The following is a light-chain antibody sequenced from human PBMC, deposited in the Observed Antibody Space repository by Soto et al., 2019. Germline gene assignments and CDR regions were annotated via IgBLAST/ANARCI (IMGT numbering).Light chain of an antibody. Sequence: QSALTQPASVSESPGQSITVSCTGTSSDAGGYNYVSWYQQHPGKAPKLMIYDVSDRPSGVSNRFSGSKSGNTASLTISGLQAEDEADYYCSSYSSSSTLYVFGTGTKLTVL. CDR3: SSYSSSSTLYV. CDR2: DVS. J-gene: IGLJ1*01. CDR1: SSDAGGYNY. V-gene: IGLV2-14*01.